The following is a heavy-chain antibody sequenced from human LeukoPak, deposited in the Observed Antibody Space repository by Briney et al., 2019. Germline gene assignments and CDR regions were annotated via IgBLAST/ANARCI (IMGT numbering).Heavy chain of an antibody. CDR1: GFTFSSYW. CDR2: IWYDGSNK. D-gene: IGHD3-10*01. V-gene: IGHV3-33*08. CDR3: AREDYGSGSYQAFDY. J-gene: IGHJ4*02. Sequence: GGSLRLSCAASGFTFSSYWMSWVRQAPGKGLEWVAVIWYDGSNKYYADSVKGRFTISRGNSKNTLYLQMNSLRAEDTAVYYCAREDYGSGSYQAFDYWGQGTLVTVSS.